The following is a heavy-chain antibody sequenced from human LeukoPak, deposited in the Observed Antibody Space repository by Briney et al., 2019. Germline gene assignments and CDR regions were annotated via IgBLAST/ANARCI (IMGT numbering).Heavy chain of an antibody. J-gene: IGHJ4*02. CDR3: AKDAYDSSFQGTDY. V-gene: IGHV3-9*01. CDR1: GFTFDDYA. CDR2: ISWNSGSI. Sequence: GGSLRLSCAASGFTFDDYAMHWVRQAPGKGLEWVSGISWNSGSIGYADSVKGRFTISRDNAKNSLYLQMNSLRAEDTALYYCAKDAYDSSFQGTDYWGQGTLVTVSS. D-gene: IGHD3-22*01.